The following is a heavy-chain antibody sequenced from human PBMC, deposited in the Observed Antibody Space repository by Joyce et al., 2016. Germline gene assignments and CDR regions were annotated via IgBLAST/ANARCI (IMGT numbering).Heavy chain of an antibody. J-gene: IGHJ6*02. D-gene: IGHD3-10*01. CDR2: ISYDGGNK. CDR1: EFSFGSYA. CDR3: ARGGYGSGRASAMDV. V-gene: IGHV3-30*04. Sequence: QVQLLESGGGVVQTGRSLRLSCAASEFSFGSYAVHWVRQVPGKGLEWVAVISYDGGNKYYRDSVKGRFTLSRDNSNNTVYLQMNGLTTDDTAVYYCARGGYGSGRASAMDVWGQGTTVIVSS.